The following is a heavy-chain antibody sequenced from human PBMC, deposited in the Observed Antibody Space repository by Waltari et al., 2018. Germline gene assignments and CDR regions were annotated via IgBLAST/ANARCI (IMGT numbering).Heavy chain of an antibody. D-gene: IGHD2-8*01. Sequence: QAHLVQSGAEVKKPGASVKVSCKASGYTLTGNYIHWVRQAPGQGLEWMGWINPNSGGTNYAQKFQGRVTVTRDTSISTAYMEVSSLRSDDTAVYYCAKSPWNGPLDYWGQGTLVTVSS. CDR1: GYTLTGNY. CDR2: INPNSGGT. CDR3: AKSPWNGPLDY. V-gene: IGHV1-2*02. J-gene: IGHJ4*02.